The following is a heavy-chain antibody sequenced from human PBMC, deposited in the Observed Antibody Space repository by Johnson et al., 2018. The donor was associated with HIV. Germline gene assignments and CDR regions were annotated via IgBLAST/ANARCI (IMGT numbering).Heavy chain of an antibody. CDR3: AIGRGRYSGSYGHFDAFDI. D-gene: IGHD1-26*01. J-gene: IGHJ3*02. CDR2: ISWDGGST. Sequence: EVQLVESGGGLVQPGGSLRLSCAASAFTFSSYAIHWVRQAPGKGLEWVSLISWDGGSTYYADSVKGRFTISRDNSKNSLYLQMNSLRTEDTALYYCAIGRGRYSGSYGHFDAFDIWGQGTMVTVSS. CDR1: AFTFSSYA. V-gene: IGHV3-43*02.